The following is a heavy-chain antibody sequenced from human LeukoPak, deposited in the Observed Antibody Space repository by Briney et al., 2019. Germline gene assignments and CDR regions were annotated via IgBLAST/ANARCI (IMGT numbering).Heavy chain of an antibody. D-gene: IGHD5-18*01. CDR2: ISSSGSTI. CDR3: ARRYRYGSLFDY. J-gene: IGHJ4*02. CDR1: GFTFSDYY. Sequence: RGSLRLSCAASGFTFSDYYMSWIRQAPAKGLEWVSYISSSGSTIYYADSVKGRFTISRDNAKNSLYLQMNSLRAEDTAVYYCARRYRYGSLFDYWGQGTLVTVSS. V-gene: IGHV3-11*01.